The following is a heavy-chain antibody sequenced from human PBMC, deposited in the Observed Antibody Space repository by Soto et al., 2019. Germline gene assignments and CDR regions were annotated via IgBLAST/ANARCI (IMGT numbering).Heavy chain of an antibody. CDR2: INAGNGNT. V-gene: IGHV1-3*01. CDR3: ARDKASSSWYYYYVMDL. J-gene: IGHJ6*02. Sequence: ASVKVSCKASGYTFTSYAMHWVRQAPGQRLEWMGWINAGNGNTKYSQKFQGRVTITRDTSASTAYMELSSLRSEDTAVYYCARDKASSSWYYYYVMDLWGQGSTVTGSS. D-gene: IGHD6-13*01. CDR1: GYTFTSYA.